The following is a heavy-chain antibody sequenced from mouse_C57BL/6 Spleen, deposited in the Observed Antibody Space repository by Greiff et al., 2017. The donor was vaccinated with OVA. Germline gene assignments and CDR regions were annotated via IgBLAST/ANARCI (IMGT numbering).Heavy chain of an antibody. J-gene: IGHJ4*01. V-gene: IGHV1-39*01. Sequence: VQLKESGPELVKPGASVKISCKASGYSFTDYNMNWVKQSNGKSLEWIGVINPNYGTTSYNQKFKGKATLTVDQSSSTAYMQLNSLTSEDSAVYYCARERGGYDYYAMDYWGQGTSVTVSS. CDR3: ARERGGYDYYAMDY. CDR2: INPNYGTT. D-gene: IGHD2-2*01. CDR1: GYSFTDYN.